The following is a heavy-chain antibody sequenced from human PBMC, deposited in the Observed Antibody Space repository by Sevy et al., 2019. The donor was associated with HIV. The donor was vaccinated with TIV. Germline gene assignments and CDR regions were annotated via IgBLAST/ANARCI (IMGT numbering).Heavy chain of an antibody. CDR1: GFTLSTSG. J-gene: IGHJ4*02. D-gene: IGHD5-12*01. CDR2: IRSSSGYI. V-gene: IGHV3-21*06. Sequence: GGSLRLSCAASGFTLSTSGMNWARQAPGKGLEWVSSIRSSSGYIFYADSVKGRFTISRDNAKNSLYLQMNSLRAEETVMYYCAGRSGGYDWDWGQGTLVTVSS. CDR3: AGRSGGYDWD.